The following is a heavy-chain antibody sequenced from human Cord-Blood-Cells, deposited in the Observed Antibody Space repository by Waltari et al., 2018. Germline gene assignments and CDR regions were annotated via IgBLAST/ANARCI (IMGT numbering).Heavy chain of an antibody. CDR2: ISGRGGRK. CDR3: AKDQGLELGIPDY. CDR1: GFTFSSYA. J-gene: IGHJ4*02. D-gene: IGHD7-27*01. V-gene: IGHV3-23*01. Sequence: EVQLLESGGGLVQPGGSLRLPCAASGFTFSSYAMSWVRQGPGKGREWVSAISGRGGRKYYADSVKGRFDIARDNAKNTLYLQMNSLRAEDTAVYYCAKDQGLELGIPDYWGQGTLVTVSS.